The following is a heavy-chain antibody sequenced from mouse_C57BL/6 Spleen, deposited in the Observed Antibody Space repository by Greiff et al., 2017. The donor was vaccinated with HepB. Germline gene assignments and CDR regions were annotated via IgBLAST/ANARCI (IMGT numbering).Heavy chain of an antibody. CDR3: AKEDDGCYYAMDY. CDR1: GYSITSGYY. V-gene: IGHV3-6*01. J-gene: IGHJ4*01. Sequence: VQLKESGPGLVKPSQSLSLTCSVTGYSITSGYYWNWIRQFPGNKLEWMGYISYAGSNNYNPSLTNRISITSDTSKNQFFLKLNSVTTEYTATYDSAKEDDGCYYAMDYWGQGTSVTVSS. D-gene: IGHD2-3*01. CDR2: ISYAGSN.